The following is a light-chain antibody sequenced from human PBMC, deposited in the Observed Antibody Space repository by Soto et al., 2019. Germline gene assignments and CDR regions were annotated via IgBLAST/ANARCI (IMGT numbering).Light chain of an antibody. CDR1: QSVSSY. J-gene: IGKJ4*01. V-gene: IGKV3-11*01. CDR3: QQRTNWVT. Sequence: EIVLTQSPATLSLSPGERATLSCRASQSVSSYLAWYQQKPGQTPRLLIYDASKRAIGIPARFSGSGSGTDFTLTISSLEPEDFAVYYCQQRTNWVTFGGGTKVEVK. CDR2: DAS.